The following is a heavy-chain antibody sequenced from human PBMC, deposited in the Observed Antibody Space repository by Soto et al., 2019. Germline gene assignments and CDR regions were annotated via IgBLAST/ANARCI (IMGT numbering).Heavy chain of an antibody. Sequence: QVQLVQSGAEVKKPGASVKVSCKASGYTFTSYGISWVRQAPGQGLEWMGWISAYNGNTNYAQKLQGRVTMTPXTXTXAAYMERRSLRSDDTAVYYCARDPPYSSGWYAGFDPWGQGTLVTVSS. D-gene: IGHD6-19*01. CDR3: ARDPPYSSGWYAGFDP. J-gene: IGHJ5*02. CDR1: GYTFTSYG. CDR2: ISAYNGNT. V-gene: IGHV1-18*01.